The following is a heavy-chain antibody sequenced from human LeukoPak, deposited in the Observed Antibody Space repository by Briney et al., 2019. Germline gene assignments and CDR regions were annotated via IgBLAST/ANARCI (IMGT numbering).Heavy chain of an antibody. V-gene: IGHV7-4-1*02. D-gene: IGHD3-22*01. J-gene: IGHJ4*02. CDR2: INTNTGNP. Sequence: ASVKVSCKASGYTFTSYGISWVRQAPGQGLEWMGWINTNTGNPTYAQDFTGRFVFSLDTSVSTAYLHISSLMAEDTAVYYCTRGAYYYDTKNYFDYWGQGTLVTVSS. CDR1: GYTFTSYG. CDR3: TRGAYYYDTKNYFDY.